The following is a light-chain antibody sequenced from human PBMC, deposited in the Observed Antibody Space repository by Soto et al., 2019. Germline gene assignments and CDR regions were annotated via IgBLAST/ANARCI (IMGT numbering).Light chain of an antibody. CDR2: AAS. Sequence: DIQMTQSPSSLSASVGDRVTITCRASQSISSYLNWYQKKPGKAPKLLIYAASSLQGGVPSRFSGSGSGTDFTLTISSLQPEDFATYYCQQSYSSPRTFGQGTKVEIK. J-gene: IGKJ1*01. CDR1: QSISSY. V-gene: IGKV1-39*01. CDR3: QQSYSSPRT.